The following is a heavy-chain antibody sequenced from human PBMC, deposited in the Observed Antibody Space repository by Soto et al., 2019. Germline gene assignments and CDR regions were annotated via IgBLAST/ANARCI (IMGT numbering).Heavy chain of an antibody. Sequence: SETLSFTCTVSGGSVSSGSYYWSWIRQPPGKGLEWIGYIYYSGSTNYNPSLKSRVTISVDTSKNQFSLKLSSVTAADTAVYYCALGYCTNGVCSGFDPWGQGTLVTVSS. J-gene: IGHJ5*02. D-gene: IGHD2-8*01. V-gene: IGHV4-61*01. CDR2: IYYSGST. CDR3: ALGYCTNGVCSGFDP. CDR1: GGSVSSGSYY.